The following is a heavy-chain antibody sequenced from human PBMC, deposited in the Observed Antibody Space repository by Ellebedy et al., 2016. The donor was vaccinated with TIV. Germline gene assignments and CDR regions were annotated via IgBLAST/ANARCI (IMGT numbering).Heavy chain of an antibody. CDR3: VLVASGTYWFDP. D-gene: IGHD6-13*01. V-gene: IGHV1-2*04. CDR1: GSTFSGYY. Sequence: AASVKVSCKASGSTFSGYYLHWVRQAPGHGLEWMGWMNPKSGTTKSAQKFQDWVIMTRDTSISTAYMELNRLTSDATALYYCVLVASGTYWFDPWGQGTLVTVSS. J-gene: IGHJ5*02. CDR2: MNPKSGTT.